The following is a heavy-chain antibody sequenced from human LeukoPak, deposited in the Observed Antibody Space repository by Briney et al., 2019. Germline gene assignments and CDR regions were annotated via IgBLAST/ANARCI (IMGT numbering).Heavy chain of an antibody. Sequence: GGSLRLSCAASVFTFSIYAMSWVRQAPGKGLEWVSAISGSGGSTYYADSVKGRFTISRDNYKNTLYLQMNSLRAEDTAVYYCAKFFGRSFTPYYFDYWGQGTLVTVSS. CDR3: AKFFGRSFTPYYFDY. CDR1: VFTFSIYA. V-gene: IGHV3-23*01. J-gene: IGHJ4*02. CDR2: ISGSGGST. D-gene: IGHD3-10*01.